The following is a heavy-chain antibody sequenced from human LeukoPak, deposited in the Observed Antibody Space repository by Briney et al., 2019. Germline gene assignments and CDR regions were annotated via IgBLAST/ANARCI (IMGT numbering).Heavy chain of an antibody. CDR2: INQDGRGK. D-gene: IGHD1-26*01. V-gene: IGHV3-7*01. Sequence: GWSLRLSCAAFGFTFNNYWRSWVRQAPGKGLEWVANINQDGRGKHYVDSVKGRFTISRDNAKNSLYLQMNSLRAEDTAVYFCAKASIAGAIGVLDYWGQGTLVTVSS. CDR1: GFTFNNYW. CDR3: AKASIAGAIGVLDY. J-gene: IGHJ4*02.